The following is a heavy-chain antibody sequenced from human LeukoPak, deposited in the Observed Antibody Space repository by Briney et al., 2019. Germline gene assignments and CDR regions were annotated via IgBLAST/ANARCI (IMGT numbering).Heavy chain of an antibody. CDR2: IYYSGST. D-gene: IGHD3-22*01. Sequence: SETLSLTCTVSGGFISSYYWSWIRQPPGKGLEWIGYIYYSGSTNYNPSLKSRVTISVDTSKNQFSLKLSSVTAADTAVYYCARDTMIVEPTYYFDYWGQGTLVTVSS. J-gene: IGHJ4*02. CDR3: ARDTMIVEPTYYFDY. CDR1: GGFISSYY. V-gene: IGHV4-59*12.